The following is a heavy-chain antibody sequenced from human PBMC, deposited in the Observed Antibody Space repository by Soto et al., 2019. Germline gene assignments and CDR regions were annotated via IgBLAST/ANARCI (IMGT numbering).Heavy chain of an antibody. D-gene: IGHD5-18*01. J-gene: IGHJ6*02. CDR1: GFTFSSYS. CDR2: ISSSSSTI. CDR3: ARDHGYSYGWGGDDYYGMDV. Sequence: EVQLLASGGGLVQPGGSLRLSCAASGFTFSSYSMNWVRQAPGKGLEWVSYISSSSSTIYYADSVKGRFTISRDNAKNSRYLQVDSLRDEDTAVYYCARDHGYSYGWGGDDYYGMDVWGQGNTVTVSS. V-gene: IGHV3-48*02.